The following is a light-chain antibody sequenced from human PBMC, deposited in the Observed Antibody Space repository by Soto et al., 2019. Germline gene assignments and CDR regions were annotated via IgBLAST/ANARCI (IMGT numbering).Light chain of an antibody. CDR2: EVT. V-gene: IGLV2-14*01. Sequence: QSVLTQPASVSGAPGQSITISCTGTSSDVGGHNYVSWYRQHPGKAPKLMIYEVTNRPSGISNRFSGSKSGNTASLTISGLQAEDEADYYCSSYTTSSTLVFGGGTKLTVL. J-gene: IGLJ2*01. CDR3: SSYTTSSTLV. CDR1: SSDVGGHNY.